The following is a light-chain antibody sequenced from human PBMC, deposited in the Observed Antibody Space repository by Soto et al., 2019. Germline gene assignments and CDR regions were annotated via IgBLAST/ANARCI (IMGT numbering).Light chain of an antibody. CDR2: AAS. J-gene: IGKJ4*01. CDR3: QQSSSTVLT. Sequence: DIQMTQSPSPLSASVGDRVTITCRASQSISSYLNWYQQKPGKAPKLLIYAASSLQGGVPSRFSGSGSGTDFTLTISSLQREDCAIYYCQQSSSTVLTFGGGTKVEIK. V-gene: IGKV1-39*01. CDR1: QSISSY.